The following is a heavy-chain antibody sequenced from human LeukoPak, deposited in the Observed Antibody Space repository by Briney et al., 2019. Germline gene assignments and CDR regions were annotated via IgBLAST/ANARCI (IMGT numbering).Heavy chain of an antibody. V-gene: IGHV3-9*03. CDR1: GFTFDDYA. Sequence: PGRSLRLSCAASGFTFDDYAMHWVRQAPGKGLEWVSGISWNSGSIGYADSVKSRFTISRDNAKNSLYLQMNSLRAEDMALYYCAKGMTTVTSSPFDYWGQGTLVTVSS. CDR3: AKGMTTVTSSPFDY. D-gene: IGHD4-11*01. CDR2: ISWNSGSI. J-gene: IGHJ4*02.